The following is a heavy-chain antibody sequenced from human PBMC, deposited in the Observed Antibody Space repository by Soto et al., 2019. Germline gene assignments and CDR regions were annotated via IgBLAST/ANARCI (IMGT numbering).Heavy chain of an antibody. D-gene: IGHD3-10*01. CDR1: GYTFTGYY. CDR2: INPNSGGT. V-gene: IGHV1-2*02. J-gene: IGHJ4*02. Sequence: ASVKVSCKASGYTFTGYYMHWVRQAPGKGLEWMGWINPNSGGTNYAQKFQGRVTMTRDTSISTAYMELSRLRSDDAAVYYCARVMVRGVISKVPFDYWGQGTLVTVSS. CDR3: ARVMVRGVISKVPFDY.